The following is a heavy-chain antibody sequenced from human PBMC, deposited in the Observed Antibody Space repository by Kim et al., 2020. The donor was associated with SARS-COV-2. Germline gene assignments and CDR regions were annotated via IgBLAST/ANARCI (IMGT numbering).Heavy chain of an antibody. D-gene: IGHD5-18*01. J-gene: IGHJ4*02. V-gene: IGHV3-23*01. CDR1: GFTFSSCA. CDR3: AKDQNGYHKSSDY. Sequence: GGSLRLSCAASGFTFSSCAMNWVRQAPGKGLEWVSTVSGSVRNTYYADSVKGRFTISRDNSKNTLYLQMNSLRAEDTAVYYCAKDQNGYHKSSDYWGQGTLVTVSS. CDR2: VSGSVRNT.